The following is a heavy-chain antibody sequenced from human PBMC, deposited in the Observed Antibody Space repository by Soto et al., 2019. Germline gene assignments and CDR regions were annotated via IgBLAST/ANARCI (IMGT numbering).Heavy chain of an antibody. CDR2: IFHSGST. CDR1: RALIHSGSFY. D-gene: IGHD2-21*01. V-gene: IGHV4-31*03. J-gene: IGHJ5*02. CDR3: VRGGIAGHWFDP. Sequence: SETLRLTCSVSRALIHSGSFYNCWIRQPPGKGLEWLGYIFHSGSTLYTPSLRGRLTLSADTSRNQLSLHLTSVTAADTAVYYCVRGGIAGHWFDPWGQGILVT.